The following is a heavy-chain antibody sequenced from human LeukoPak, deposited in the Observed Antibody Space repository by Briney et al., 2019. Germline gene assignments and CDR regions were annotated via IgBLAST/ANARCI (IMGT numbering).Heavy chain of an antibody. D-gene: IGHD1-26*01. CDR2: IYHSGSM. CDR3: ATDGAKTSWAY. CDR1: GYSIRSDYY. Sequence: PSETLSLTCAVSGYSIRSDYYWGWIRQPPVKGLEWIGSIYHSGSMYYNLSLKSRVTISLDTSKNQFSLKLSSVTAADTAVYYCATDGAKTSWAYWGQGTLVTVSS. J-gene: IGHJ4*02. V-gene: IGHV4-38-2*02.